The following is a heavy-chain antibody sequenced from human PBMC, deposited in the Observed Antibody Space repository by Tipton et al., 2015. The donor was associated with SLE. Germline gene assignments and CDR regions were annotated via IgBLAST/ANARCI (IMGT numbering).Heavy chain of an antibody. CDR2: IYYSGST. CDR3: AIRADYSGSGSYGFDY. D-gene: IGHD3-10*01. J-gene: IGHJ4*02. V-gene: IGHV4-38-2*01. Sequence: TLSLTCAVSGYSISSDYYWGWIRQPPGKGLEWIGSIYYSGSTYYNPSLENRVTISLDTFTNRFSLKLNSVTAADTAVYYCAIRADYSGSGSYGFDYWGQGTLVTVSS. CDR1: GYSISSDYY.